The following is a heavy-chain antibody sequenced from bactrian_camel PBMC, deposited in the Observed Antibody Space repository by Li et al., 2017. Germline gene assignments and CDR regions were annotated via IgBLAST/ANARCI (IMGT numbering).Heavy chain of an antibody. J-gene: IGHJ4*01. CDR3: AVEQGERIPCKLPPSYY. Sequence: HVQLVESGGGSVQAGGSLRLSCSVSGFTDLADMGWYRQAPGDNCALVSSVRKDGSTYYADSVKGRFTFSQGNAKNMMYLQMNMLQPEDTAVYYCAVEQGERIPCKLPPSYYWGQGTQVTVS. CDR2: VRKDGST. D-gene: IGHD1*01. V-gene: IGHV3S60*01. CDR1: GFTDLAD.